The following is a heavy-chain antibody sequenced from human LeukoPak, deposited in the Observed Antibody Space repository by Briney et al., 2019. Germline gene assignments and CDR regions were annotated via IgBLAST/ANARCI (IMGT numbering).Heavy chain of an antibody. D-gene: IGHD4-17*01. Sequence: GASVKVYCKASGYTLSSYAMNWVRQAPGQGLEWMGWINTNTGNPTYAQGFTGRFVFSLDTSVSTAYLQISSLKAEDTAVYYCAREGVTTGLLPDYWGQGTLVTVSS. CDR1: GYTLSSYA. CDR3: AREGVTTGLLPDY. CDR2: INTNTGNP. J-gene: IGHJ4*02. V-gene: IGHV7-4-1*02.